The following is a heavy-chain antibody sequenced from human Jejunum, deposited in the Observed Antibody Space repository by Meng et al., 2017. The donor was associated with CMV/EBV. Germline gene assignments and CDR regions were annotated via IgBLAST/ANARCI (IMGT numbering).Heavy chain of an antibody. D-gene: IGHD2-2*01. V-gene: IGHV3-73*01. CDR1: FTFSGSA. J-gene: IGHJ4*02. CDR2: IRSKTSSYAT. CDR3: TRVVPAASTAFFDY. Sequence: FTFSGSAIHWVRQASGKGLEWVGRIRSKTSSYATAYAASVKGRFTISRDESKNTAYLQMNSLKAEDTALYYCTRVVPAASTAFFDYWGQGTLVTVSS.